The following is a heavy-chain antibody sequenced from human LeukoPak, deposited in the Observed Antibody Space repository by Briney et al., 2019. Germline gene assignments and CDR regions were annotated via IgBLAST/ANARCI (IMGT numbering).Heavy chain of an antibody. V-gene: IGHV4-39*07. J-gene: IGHJ4*02. CDR1: GGSISSSSYY. Sequence: SETLSLTCTVSGGSISSSSYYRGWIRQPPGKGLEWIGSIYYSGSTYCNPSLKSRVTISVDTSKNQFSLKLSSVTAADTAVYYCARVYSNYVGTLDYWGQGTLVTVSS. CDR2: IYYSGST. CDR3: ARVYSNYVGTLDY. D-gene: IGHD4-11*01.